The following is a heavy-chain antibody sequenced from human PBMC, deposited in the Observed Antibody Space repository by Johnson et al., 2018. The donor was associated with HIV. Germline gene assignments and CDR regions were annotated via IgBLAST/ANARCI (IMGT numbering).Heavy chain of an antibody. Sequence: EVQLVESGGGLVQPGGSLRLSCAASGFTVSSNYMSWVRQAPGKVLEWVSVIYSGGSTYYADSVKGRFTISRDNSKNTLYLQMNSLRAEDTAVYYCARDDYRHAFDIWGQGTMVTVSS. D-gene: IGHD4-11*01. J-gene: IGHJ3*02. V-gene: IGHV3-66*01. CDR1: GFTVSSNY. CDR2: IYSGGST. CDR3: ARDDYRHAFDI.